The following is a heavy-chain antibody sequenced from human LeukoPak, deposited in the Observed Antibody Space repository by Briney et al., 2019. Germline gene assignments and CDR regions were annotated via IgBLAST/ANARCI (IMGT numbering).Heavy chain of an antibody. CDR1: GFTFSSYA. Sequence: GGSLRLSRAASGFTFSSYAMHWVRQAPGKGLEWVAVTSYDGSNKYYADSVKGRFTISRDNSKNTLYLQMNSLRAEDTAVYYCARDAQQQLGGYFDYWGQGTLVTVSS. J-gene: IGHJ4*02. V-gene: IGHV3-30*01. D-gene: IGHD6-13*01. CDR3: ARDAQQQLGGYFDY. CDR2: TSYDGSNK.